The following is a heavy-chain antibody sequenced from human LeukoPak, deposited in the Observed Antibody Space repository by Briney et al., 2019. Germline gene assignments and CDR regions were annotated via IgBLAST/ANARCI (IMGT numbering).Heavy chain of an antibody. CDR1: GGSISSSSYS. CDR3: ARDLRYSSSWPYYYYYMDV. D-gene: IGHD6-13*01. CDR2: IYYSGST. J-gene: IGHJ6*03. V-gene: IGHV4-39*07. Sequence: PSETLSLTCTVSGGSISSSSYSWGWIRQPPGKGLEWIGSIYYSGSTYYNPSLKSRVTISVDTSKNQFSLKLSSVTAADTAVYYCARDLRYSSSWPYYYYYMDVWGKGTTVTVSS.